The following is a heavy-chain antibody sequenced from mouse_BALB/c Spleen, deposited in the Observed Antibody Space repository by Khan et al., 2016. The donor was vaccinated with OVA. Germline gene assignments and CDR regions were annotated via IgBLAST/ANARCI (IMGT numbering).Heavy chain of an antibody. CDR3: AREEALYYFDD. D-gene: IGHD3-2*02. J-gene: IGHJ2*01. Sequence: VQLQQSGAELVRPGASVKLSCKTSGYIFTSYWIHWVRQRSGQGLEWIARIYPGTDNTYYNEKLKDKATLTADKSSSTAYMQLSSLKSEDCAVYVCAREEALYYFDDWGQGTTLTVSS. V-gene: IGHV1S132*01. CDR1: GYIFTSYW. CDR2: IYPGTDNT.